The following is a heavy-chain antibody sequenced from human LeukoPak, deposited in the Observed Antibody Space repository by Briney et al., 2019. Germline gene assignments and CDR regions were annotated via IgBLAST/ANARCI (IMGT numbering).Heavy chain of an antibody. D-gene: IGHD3-10*01. CDR1: GASISSGTYY. V-gene: IGHV4-61*02. CDR2: FYISGST. J-gene: IGHJ4*02. Sequence: SETLSLTYTVSGASISSGTYYWSWIRQPAGKGLEWIGRFYISGSTNYNPSLDSRVTISVDTSKNQIFPKVTSVTAADTAVYYCASSTMGRGAPGLFDYWGQGTLVTVSS. CDR3: ASSTMGRGAPGLFDY.